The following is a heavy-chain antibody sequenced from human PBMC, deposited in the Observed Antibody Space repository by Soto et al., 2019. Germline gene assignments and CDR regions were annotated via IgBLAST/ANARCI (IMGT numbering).Heavy chain of an antibody. D-gene: IGHD5-18*01. CDR3: ARAVDTAMVHLDY. CDR2: INHSGST. Sequence: SETLSLTCAVYGGSFSGYYWSWIRQPPGKGLEWIGEINHSGSTNYNPSLKSRVTISVDTSKNQFSLKLSSVTAADTAVYYCARAVDTAMVHLDYWGQGTLVTVPS. J-gene: IGHJ4*02. V-gene: IGHV4-34*01. CDR1: GGSFSGYY.